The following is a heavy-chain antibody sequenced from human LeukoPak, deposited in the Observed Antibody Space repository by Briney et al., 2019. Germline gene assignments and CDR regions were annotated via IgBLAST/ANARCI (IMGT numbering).Heavy chain of an antibody. J-gene: IGHJ4*02. D-gene: IGHD2-2*02. CDR3: ARLVGYCSSTSCYRSYYFDY. CDR1: GGSFSGYY. V-gene: IGHV4-34*01. Sequence: SETLSLTCAVYGGSFSGYYWSWIRQPPGKGLEWIGEINHGGGTNYNPSLKSRVTISVDTSKNQFSLKLSSVTAADTAVYYCARLVGYCSSTSCYRSYYFDYWGQGTLVTVSS. CDR2: INHGGGT.